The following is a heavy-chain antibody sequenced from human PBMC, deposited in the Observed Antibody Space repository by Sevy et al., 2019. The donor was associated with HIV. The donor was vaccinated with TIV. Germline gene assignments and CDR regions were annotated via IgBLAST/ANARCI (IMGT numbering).Heavy chain of an antibody. Sequence: GGSLRLSCAASGFTFSSYAMHWVRQAPGKGLEWVAVISYEESNKNYEDSVKGRFTISRDNSKNTRYLQMNSLRAEDTAVYDCARDKRAVVVPAATFDYWGQGTLVTVSS. V-gene: IGHV3-30-3*01. CDR1: GFTFSSYA. CDR3: ARDKRAVVVPAATFDY. CDR2: ISYEESNK. J-gene: IGHJ4*02. D-gene: IGHD2-2*01.